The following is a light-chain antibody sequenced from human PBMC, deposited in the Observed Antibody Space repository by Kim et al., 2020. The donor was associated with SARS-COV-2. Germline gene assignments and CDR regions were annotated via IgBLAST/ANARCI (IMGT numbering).Light chain of an antibody. CDR3: SSRDSSGSLVI. Sequence: SSELTQDPAVSVALGQTVRITCQGDSLRNYYASWYQQKPGQAPIIVMYTKDKRPAGIPDRFSGSGSGDTTSLTITGAQAEDEGDYYCSSRDSSGSLVIFGEGTQLTVL. CDR1: SLRNYY. J-gene: IGLJ7*01. V-gene: IGLV3-19*01. CDR2: TKD.